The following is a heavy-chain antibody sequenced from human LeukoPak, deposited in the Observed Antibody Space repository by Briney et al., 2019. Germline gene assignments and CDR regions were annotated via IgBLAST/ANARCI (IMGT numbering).Heavy chain of an antibody. J-gene: IGHJ5*02. V-gene: IGHV1-8*01. Sequence: ASVRASCTASGSTFTTYDINSVRQATGQGLGCMGWMSTNSGNTGYAQKFQRRVTMTRNTSMNTAYMELISLRSEDTAVYYCARAGSGTMVRGVSWGKGTLVTVS. CDR3: ARAGSGTMVRGVS. CDR1: GSTFTTYD. D-gene: IGHD3-10*01. CDR2: MSTNSGNT.